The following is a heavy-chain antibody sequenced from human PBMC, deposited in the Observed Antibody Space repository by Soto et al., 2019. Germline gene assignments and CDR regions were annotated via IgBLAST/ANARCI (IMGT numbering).Heavy chain of an antibody. D-gene: IGHD1-26*01. V-gene: IGHV4-34*01. Sequence: ETLSLTCAVYGGSFSGYYWSWIRQPPGKGLEWIGEINHSGSTNYNPSLKSRVTISVDTSQNQFSLKLRSVTAADTAMYYCSRIPTLNSPAPFDSWGQGTMVTVSS. CDR3: SRIPTLNSPAPFDS. J-gene: IGHJ4*02. CDR1: GGSFSGYY. CDR2: INHSGST.